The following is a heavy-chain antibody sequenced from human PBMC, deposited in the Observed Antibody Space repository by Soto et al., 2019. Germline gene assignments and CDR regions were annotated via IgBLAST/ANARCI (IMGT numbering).Heavy chain of an antibody. CDR3: ARDPVVVPAAKVVLGNYFDY. CDR1: GFTFSSYG. CDR2: IWYDGSNK. Sequence: GGSLRLSCAASGFTFSSYGMHWVRQAPGKGLEWVAVIWYDGSNKYYADSVKGRFTISRDNSKNTLYLQMNSLRAEDTAVYYCARDPVVVPAAKVVLGNYFDYWGQGTLVTVSS. J-gene: IGHJ4*02. D-gene: IGHD2-2*01. V-gene: IGHV3-33*01.